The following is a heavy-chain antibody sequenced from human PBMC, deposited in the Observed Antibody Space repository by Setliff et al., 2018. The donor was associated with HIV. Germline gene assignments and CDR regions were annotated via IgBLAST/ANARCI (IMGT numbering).Heavy chain of an antibody. CDR1: GGTFTNSA. V-gene: IGHV1-69*10. D-gene: IGHD7-27*01. J-gene: IGHJ3*02. Sequence: ASVKVSCKASGGTFTNSAIGWVRQAPGQGLEWMGAIVPILGIANSAQKFQGRVMITTDESTNTAYMELSSLRSEDTAVYYCARIPTGGAFDIWGQGTVVTVSS. CDR2: IVPILGIA. CDR3: ARIPTGGAFDI.